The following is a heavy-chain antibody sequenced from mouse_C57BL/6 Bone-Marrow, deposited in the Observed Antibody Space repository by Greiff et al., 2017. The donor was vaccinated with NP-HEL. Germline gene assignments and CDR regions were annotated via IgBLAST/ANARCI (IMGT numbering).Heavy chain of an antibody. CDR1: GFTFSSYG. J-gene: IGHJ1*03. CDR3: ARHPPYYGSSNWYFDV. D-gene: IGHD1-1*01. CDR2: ISSGGSYT. Sequence: EVQVVESGGDLVKPGGSLKLSCAASGFTFSSYGMSWVRQTPDKRLEWVATISSGGSYTYYPDSVKGRFTISRDNAKNTLYLQMSSLKSEDTAMYYCARHPPYYGSSNWYFDVWGTGTTVTVSS. V-gene: IGHV5-6*01.